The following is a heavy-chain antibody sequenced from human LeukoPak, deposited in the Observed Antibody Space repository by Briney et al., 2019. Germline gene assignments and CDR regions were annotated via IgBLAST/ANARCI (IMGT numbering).Heavy chain of an antibody. V-gene: IGHV4-34*01. D-gene: IGHD2-2*03. Sequence: SETLSLTCAVYGGSFSGYYWSWIRQPPGKGLEWIGEINHSGSTNYSPSLKSRVTISVDTSKNQFSLKLSSVTAADTAVYYCARLLTPVGLDIVVVPAAMGGFDYWGQGTLVTVSS. CDR3: ARLLTPVGLDIVVVPAAMGGFDY. CDR2: INHSGST. CDR1: GGSFSGYY. J-gene: IGHJ4*02.